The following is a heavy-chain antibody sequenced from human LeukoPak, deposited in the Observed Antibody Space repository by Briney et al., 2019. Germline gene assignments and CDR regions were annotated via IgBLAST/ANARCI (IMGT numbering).Heavy chain of an antibody. Sequence: GASLQISCEGSGSSFTSYWISWVRQMPGKGLEWMGIIYPSDSDTRYSPSFQGQVTISADKSITTAYLQWSSLKASDTAMYYCARLSSSWYRAHPDYWGQGTLSPSP. J-gene: IGHJ4*02. CDR3: ARLSSSWYRAHPDY. D-gene: IGHD6-13*01. V-gene: IGHV5-51*01. CDR1: GSSFTSYW. CDR2: IYPSDSDT.